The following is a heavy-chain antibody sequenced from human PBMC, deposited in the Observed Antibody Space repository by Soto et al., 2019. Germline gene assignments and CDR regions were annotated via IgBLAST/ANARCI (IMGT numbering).Heavy chain of an antibody. V-gene: IGHV5-10-1*01. Sequence: PGESLKISCKGSGYSFTSYWISWVRQMPGKGLEWMGRIDPSDSYTNYSPSFQGHVTISADKSISTAYLKWSSLKASDTAMYYCARQGCSGGSCYPEPYYYYGMDVWGQGTTVTVSS. CDR3: ARQGCSGGSCYPEPYYYYGMDV. CDR2: IDPSDSYT. CDR1: GYSFTSYW. J-gene: IGHJ6*02. D-gene: IGHD2-15*01.